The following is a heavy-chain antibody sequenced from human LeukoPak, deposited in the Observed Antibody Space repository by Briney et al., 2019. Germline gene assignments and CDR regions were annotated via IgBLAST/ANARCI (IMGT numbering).Heavy chain of an antibody. V-gene: IGHV4-61*05. J-gene: IGHJ4*02. CDR1: GGSISSSSYY. CDR3: AGGGDGYQTRFDY. D-gene: IGHD5-24*01. CDR2: IYYSGSSGST. Sequence: SETLSLTCTVSGGSISSSSYYWGWIRQPPGKGLEWIGYIYYSGSSGSTNYNPSLRSRVTISADTSKNQFSLKLTSVTAADTAVYYCAGGGDGYQTRFDYWGQGTLLTVSS.